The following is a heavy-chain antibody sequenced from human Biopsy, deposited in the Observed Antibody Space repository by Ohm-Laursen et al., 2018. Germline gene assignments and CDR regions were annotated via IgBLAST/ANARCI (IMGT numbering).Heavy chain of an antibody. V-gene: IGHV4-34*01. Sequence: TLSLTCAVNGESSSGYFWNWIRQPPGKGLEWIGEINQSGSTKYNPSLKRRATLSADSSNSQFSLRQTSVTAADTAIYYCARGSGYFKLDVWGQGATVTVSS. CDR3: ARGSGYFKLDV. J-gene: IGHJ6*02. CDR1: GESSSGYF. D-gene: IGHD5-12*01. CDR2: INQSGST.